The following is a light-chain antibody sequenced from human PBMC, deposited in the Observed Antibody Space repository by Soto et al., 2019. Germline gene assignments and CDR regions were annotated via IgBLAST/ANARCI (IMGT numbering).Light chain of an antibody. CDR3: SSYRSRSTLLYV. CDR1: SSDVGGYNY. CDR2: DDS. J-gene: IGLJ1*01. Sequence: QSALTQPASVSGSPGQSITISCTGTSSDVGGYNYVSWYQQHPGKAPKLMIYDDSNRPSGVSNRFSGSKSGNTASLTISGLQAEDEADYYCSSYRSRSTLLYVFGTGTKVTVL. V-gene: IGLV2-14*01.